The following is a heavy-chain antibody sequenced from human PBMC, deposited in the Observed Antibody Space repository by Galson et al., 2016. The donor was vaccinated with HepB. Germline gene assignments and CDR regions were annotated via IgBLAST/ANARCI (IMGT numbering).Heavy chain of an antibody. V-gene: IGHV3-33*01. Sequence: SLRLSCAASGFTFSTYAMHWVRQAPGKGLEWVAFIWYDGSKKYYAESVKGRFTVSRDNFKGSLYLQMDSLRAEDTAVYYCARGLSYGSNALFRWGHGTLVTVSS. CDR2: IWYDGSKK. J-gene: IGHJ4*01. D-gene: IGHD2-2*01. CDR1: GFTFSTYA. CDR3: ARGLSYGSNALFR.